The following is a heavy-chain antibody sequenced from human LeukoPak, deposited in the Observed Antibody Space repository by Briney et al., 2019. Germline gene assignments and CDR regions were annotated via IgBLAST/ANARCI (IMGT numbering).Heavy chain of an antibody. J-gene: IGHJ4*02. CDR3: ARRNWKYAHFDY. V-gene: IGHV1-46*01. Sequence: ASVKVSCKASGYTFTSYYMHWVRQAPGQGLEWMGIINPSGGSTSYAQKFQGRVTMTRDMSTSTVYMELSSLRSEDTAVYYCARRNWKYAHFDYWGQGTLVTVSS. CDR1: GYTFTSYY. CDR2: INPSGGST. D-gene: IGHD1-7*01.